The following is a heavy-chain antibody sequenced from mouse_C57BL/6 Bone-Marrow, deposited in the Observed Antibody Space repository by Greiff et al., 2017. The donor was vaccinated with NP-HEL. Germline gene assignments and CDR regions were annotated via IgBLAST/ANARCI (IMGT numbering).Heavy chain of an antibody. J-gene: IGHJ2*01. CDR3: TTLVYYYGSSPYYFDY. V-gene: IGHV14-1*01. Sequence: VQLQQSGAELVRPGASVKLSCTASGFNIKDYYMHWVKQRPEQGLEWIGRIDPEDGDTEYAPKFQGKATMTADTSSNTAYLQLRSLTSEDTAVYYCTTLVYYYGSSPYYFDYWGQGTTLTVSS. D-gene: IGHD1-1*01. CDR2: IDPEDGDT. CDR1: GFNIKDYY.